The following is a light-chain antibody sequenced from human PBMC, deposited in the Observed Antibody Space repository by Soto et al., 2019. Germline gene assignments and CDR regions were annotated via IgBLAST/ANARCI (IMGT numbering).Light chain of an antibody. V-gene: IGLV2-14*01. J-gene: IGLJ1*01. CDR1: SSDVGGYNY. Sequence: QSALTQPASVSGSPGQSITISCTGTSSDVGGYNYVSWYQQHPGKAPKLMIYDVSNRPSGVSNRFSGSKSGNTASLTISGLQDEDEADYYCSSYTSSRTNYVFGTGIKVTVL. CDR2: DVS. CDR3: SSYTSSRTNYV.